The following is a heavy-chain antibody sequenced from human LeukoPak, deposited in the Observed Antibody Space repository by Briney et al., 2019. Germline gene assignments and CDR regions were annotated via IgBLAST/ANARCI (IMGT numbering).Heavy chain of an antibody. CDR3: AQTTGWPGFDF. CDR2: IYNGRNT. V-gene: IGHV4-59*08. J-gene: IGHJ4*02. D-gene: IGHD6-19*01. CDR1: GASTSSRY. Sequence: SETLSLTCSASGASTSSRYWSWIRQSPGRTLEWIGHIYNGRNTKYNPSLTSRVTISVDTSKDQFSLRMTSVSAADTAIYYCAQTTGWPGFDFWGPGALVTVSS.